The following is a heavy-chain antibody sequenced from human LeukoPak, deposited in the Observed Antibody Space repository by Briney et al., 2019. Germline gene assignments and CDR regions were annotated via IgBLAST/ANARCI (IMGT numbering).Heavy chain of an antibody. D-gene: IGHD1-1*01. Sequence: PGGPLRLSCAASGFTFSSYDMNWVRQAAGKGLEWVSYIHGSGSTILYADSVKGRFTISRDTAKNSLHQQMSSLRAEDTAVYYCARKLTGTTFFDFWGQGTLVTVSS. CDR2: IHGSGSTI. V-gene: IGHV3-48*03. CDR1: GFTFSSYD. CDR3: ARKLTGTTFFDF. J-gene: IGHJ4*02.